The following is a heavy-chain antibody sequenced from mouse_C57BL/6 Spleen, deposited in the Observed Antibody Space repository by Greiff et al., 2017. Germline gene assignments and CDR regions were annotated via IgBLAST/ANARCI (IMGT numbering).Heavy chain of an antibody. D-gene: IGHD1-1*01. CDR2: INPSTGGT. J-gene: IGHJ4*01. CDR1: GYSFTGYY. V-gene: IGHV1-42*01. CDR3: ARGYYCSSFYAMDD. Sequence: VQLQQSGPELVKPGASVKISCKASGYSFTGYYMHWVKQSPEKSLEWIGEINPSTGGTTSNQKFKAKATLTVDKSSSTDYMQLKSLTSEDSAVYYCARGYYCSSFYAMDDWGQGTSVTVSS.